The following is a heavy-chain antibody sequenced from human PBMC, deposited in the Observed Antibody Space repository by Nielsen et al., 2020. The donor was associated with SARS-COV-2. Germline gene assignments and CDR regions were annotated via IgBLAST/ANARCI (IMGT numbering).Heavy chain of an antibody. Sequence: ASVKVSCKASGYTFTGYYMHWVRQAPGQGLEWMGRINPNSGGTNYAQKFQGRVTMTRDTSISTAYMELSRLRSDGTAVYYCARVMVRGGPSYYFDYWGQGTLVTVSS. CDR1: GYTFTGYY. CDR2: INPNSGGT. D-gene: IGHD3-10*01. CDR3: ARVMVRGGPSYYFDY. V-gene: IGHV1-2*06. J-gene: IGHJ4*02.